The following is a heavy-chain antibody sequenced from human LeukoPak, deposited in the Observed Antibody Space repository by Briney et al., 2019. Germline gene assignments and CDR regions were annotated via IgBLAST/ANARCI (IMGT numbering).Heavy chain of an antibody. J-gene: IGHJ4*02. V-gene: IGHV3-21*01. CDR2: ISSSSSYI. CDR3: ARWYSSSWYFDY. CDR1: GFTFSSYS. D-gene: IGHD6-13*01. Sequence: RGSLRLSCAASGFTFSSYSMNWVRQAPGKGLEWVSSISSSSSYIYYADSVKGRFTISRDNAKSSLYLQMNSLRAEDTAAYYCARWYSSSWYFDYWGQGTLVTVSS.